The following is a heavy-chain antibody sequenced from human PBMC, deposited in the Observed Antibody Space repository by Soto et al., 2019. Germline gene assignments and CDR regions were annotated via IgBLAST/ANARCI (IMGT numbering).Heavy chain of an antibody. CDR2: INPSGGST. Sequence: ASVKVCCKASGYTFTSYYMHWVRQAPGQGLEWMGIINPSGGSTSYAQKFQGRVTMTRDTSTSTVYMELSSLRSEDTAVYYCAREGESVVVGNWFDPWGQGTLVTVSS. J-gene: IGHJ5*02. CDR3: AREGESVVVGNWFDP. V-gene: IGHV1-46*01. CDR1: GYTFTSYY. D-gene: IGHD3-22*01.